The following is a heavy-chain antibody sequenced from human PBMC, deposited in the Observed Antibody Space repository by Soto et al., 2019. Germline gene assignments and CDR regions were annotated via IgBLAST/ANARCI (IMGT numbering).Heavy chain of an antibody. CDR1: GDSISTADYY. CDR2: IYYSGNT. J-gene: IGHJ4*02. V-gene: IGHV4-30-4*01. Sequence: PSETLSLTCTVSGDSISTADYYWNWIRQPPGKGLEWIGYIYYSGNTYYIPSLKSRVTISVDTSKNQISLKLNSVTAADTAGYYCARGIYSTSSFFDSWGQGTLVTVSS. D-gene: IGHD6-6*01. CDR3: ARGIYSTSSFFDS.